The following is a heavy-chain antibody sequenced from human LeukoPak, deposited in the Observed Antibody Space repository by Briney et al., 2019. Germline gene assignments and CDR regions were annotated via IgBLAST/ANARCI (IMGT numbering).Heavy chain of an antibody. Sequence: SETLSLTCAVYGGSFSGYYWGWIRQPPGKGLEWIGSIYYSGSTYYNPSLKSRVTISVDTSKNQFSLKLSSVTAADTAVYYCARVDSSGWFGHFYFDYWGREPWSPSPQ. J-gene: IGHJ4*02. CDR3: ARVDSSGWFGHFYFDY. D-gene: IGHD6-19*01. CDR1: GGSFSGYY. CDR2: IYYSGST. V-gene: IGHV4-34*01.